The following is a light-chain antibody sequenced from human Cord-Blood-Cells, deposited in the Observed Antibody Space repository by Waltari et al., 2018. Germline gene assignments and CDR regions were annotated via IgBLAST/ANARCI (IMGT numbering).Light chain of an antibody. V-gene: IGLV2-8*01. CDR3: SSYAGSNNVV. CDR1: SSDVGGYNY. Sequence: QSALTQPPSAPGPPGQPVTISCTGTSSDVGGYNYVLCYQQHPGKAPKLMIYEVSKRPSGFPDRFSGAKSGNSPSLAGLGLRGKDEAYYYCSSYAGSNNVVFGGGTKLTVL. CDR2: EVS. J-gene: IGLJ2*01.